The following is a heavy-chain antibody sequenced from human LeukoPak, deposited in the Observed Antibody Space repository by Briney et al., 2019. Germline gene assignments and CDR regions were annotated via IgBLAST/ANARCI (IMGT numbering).Heavy chain of an antibody. J-gene: IGHJ5*02. CDR2: ISHSGST. Sequence: SETLSLTCAVYGGSFSGYYWSWIRQPPGKGLEWIGEISHSGSTNYNPSLKSRVTISVDTSKNQFSLKLSSVTAADTAVYYCARGGPAYYDFWSGPYANWFDPWGQGTLATVSS. D-gene: IGHD3-3*01. CDR3: ARGGPAYYDFWSGPYANWFDP. V-gene: IGHV4-34*01. CDR1: GGSFSGYY.